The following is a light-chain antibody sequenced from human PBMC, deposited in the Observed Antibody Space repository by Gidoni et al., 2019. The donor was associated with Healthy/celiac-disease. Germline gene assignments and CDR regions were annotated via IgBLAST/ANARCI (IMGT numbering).Light chain of an antibody. Sequence: IVFTPSPATLSLSPGERATLSCRASQSVSSYLAWYQQKPGQAPRLLIYDASNRATGIPTRFSGSGSGTDFTRTISSLEPEDFAVYYCQQRSNWPPGRTFGQGTKVEIK. V-gene: IGKV3-11*01. CDR3: QQRSNWPPGRT. CDR1: QSVSSY. J-gene: IGKJ1*01. CDR2: DAS.